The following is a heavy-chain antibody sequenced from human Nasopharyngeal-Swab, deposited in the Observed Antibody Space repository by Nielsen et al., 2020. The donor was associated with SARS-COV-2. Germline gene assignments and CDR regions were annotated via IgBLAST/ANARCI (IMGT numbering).Heavy chain of an antibody. CDR3: ARGRGRYCSGGSCYPPTWYYYYMDV. CDR1: GGSISSGGYS. D-gene: IGHD2-15*01. Sequence: SETLSLTCAVSGGSISSGGYSWSWIRQPPGKGLEWLGYIYHSGSTYYNPSLKSRVTISVDRSKDQFSLKLSSVTAADTAVYYCARGRGRYCSGGSCYPPTWYYYYMDVWGKGTTVTVSS. J-gene: IGHJ6*03. CDR2: IYHSGST. V-gene: IGHV4-30-2*01.